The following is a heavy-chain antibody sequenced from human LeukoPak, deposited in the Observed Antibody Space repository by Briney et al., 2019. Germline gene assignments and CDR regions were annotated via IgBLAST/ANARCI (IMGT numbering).Heavy chain of an antibody. CDR1: GFTVSSNY. J-gene: IGHJ4*02. Sequence: PGGSLRLSCAASGFTVSSNYMSWVRQAPGKGLEWVSVIYSGGSTYYADSVKGRFTISRDNSKNTLYLQMNSLRAEDTAVYYCAQSGSYAAFDYWGQGTLVTVSS. D-gene: IGHD3-16*01. V-gene: IGHV3-53*01. CDR3: AQSGSYAAFDY. CDR2: IYSGGST.